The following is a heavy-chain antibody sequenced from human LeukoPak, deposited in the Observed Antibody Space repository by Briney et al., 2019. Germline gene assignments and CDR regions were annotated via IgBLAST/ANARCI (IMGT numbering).Heavy chain of an antibody. V-gene: IGHV3-30*02. D-gene: IGHD2-15*01. Sequence: GGSLRLSCAASGFTFRDYGMHWIRQAPGKGLEWVAFIRNDGSNEYYPDSVKGRFTISRDNSRNTLYLQMNSLRDEDTAVYYCAKGGSASHNWFAPWGQGTLVTVSS. CDR3: AKGGSASHNWFAP. J-gene: IGHJ5*02. CDR1: GFTFRDYG. CDR2: IRNDGSNE.